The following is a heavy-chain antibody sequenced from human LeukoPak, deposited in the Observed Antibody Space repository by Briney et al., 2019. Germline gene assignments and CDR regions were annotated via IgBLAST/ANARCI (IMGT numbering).Heavy chain of an antibody. J-gene: IGHJ6*03. D-gene: IGHD6-25*01. Sequence: PRGSLRLSCPASGFTFTSYRMNWVRQAPGKGLEWVSSISSSSSYIYYADSLKGRFTISRDNAKNSLYLQMNSLRAEDTAVYYCARDRAYIAAAYMDVWGKGTTVTVSS. CDR3: ARDRAYIAAAYMDV. V-gene: IGHV3-21*01. CDR1: GFTFTSYR. CDR2: ISSSSSYI.